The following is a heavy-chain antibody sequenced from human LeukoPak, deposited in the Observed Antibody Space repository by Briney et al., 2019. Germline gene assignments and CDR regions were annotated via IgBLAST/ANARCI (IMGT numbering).Heavy chain of an antibody. J-gene: IGHJ4*02. V-gene: IGHV4-59*01. CDR2: IYYSGST. D-gene: IGHD7-27*01. Sequence: SETLSLTCTISGGSISSYYWSWIRQPPGKGLEWIGYIYYSGSTNYNPSLKSRVTISVDTSKNQFSLKLSSVTAADTAVYYCARGGTGFDYWGQGTLVTVSS. CDR3: ARGGTGFDY. CDR1: GGSISSYY.